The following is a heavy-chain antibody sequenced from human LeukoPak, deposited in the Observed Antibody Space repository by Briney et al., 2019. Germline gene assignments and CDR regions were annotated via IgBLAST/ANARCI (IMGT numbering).Heavy chain of an antibody. CDR2: INTNTGNP. CDR3: ARTGYCSSTSCSYYYYYGMDV. CDR1: GYTFTSYA. Sequence: ASVKVSCKASGYTFTSYAMNWVRQAPGQGLEWMGWINTNTGNPTYAQGFTGRFVLSLDTSVSTAYLQISSLKAEDTAVYYCARTGYCSSTSCSYYYYYGMDVWGQGTTVTVSS. D-gene: IGHD2-2*01. V-gene: IGHV7-4-1*02. J-gene: IGHJ6*02.